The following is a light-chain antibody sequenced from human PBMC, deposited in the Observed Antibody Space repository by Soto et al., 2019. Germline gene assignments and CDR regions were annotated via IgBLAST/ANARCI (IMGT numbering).Light chain of an antibody. CDR2: KAS. J-gene: IGKJ1*01. Sequence: IQMTQSPSTLSASLGDRVTITCRASQSISSWLAWYQQKPGKAPKLLIYKASSLESGVPSRFSGSGSGTEFTLTISSLQHDDFANYYCQQYNSYYAWTFGQGTKVDIK. V-gene: IGKV1-5*03. CDR1: QSISSW. CDR3: QQYNSYYAWT.